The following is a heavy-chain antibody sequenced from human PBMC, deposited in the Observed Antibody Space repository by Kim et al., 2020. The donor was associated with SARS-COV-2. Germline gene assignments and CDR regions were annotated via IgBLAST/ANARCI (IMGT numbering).Heavy chain of an antibody. CDR3: AHSASYNWFDA. J-gene: IGHJ5*02. CDR1: GFSLSTYGVS. CDR2: IYWDNDN. Sequence: SGPTLVKPTQTLTLTCTFSGFSLSTYGVSVGWIRRAPGKALEWLAVIYWDNDNRLSPFLETRLTITKDTSKNQVVLTMTDMDVADTATYFCAHSASYNWFDAWGQGTLVTVSS. V-gene: IGHV2-5*02.